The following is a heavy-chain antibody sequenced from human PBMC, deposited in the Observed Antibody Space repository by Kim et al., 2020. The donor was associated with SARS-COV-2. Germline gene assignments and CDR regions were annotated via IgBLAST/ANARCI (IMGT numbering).Heavy chain of an antibody. CDR2: IFNSGRT. D-gene: IGHD1-26*01. V-gene: IGHV4-59*13. Sequence: SETLSLTCTVSGGSISSYYWSWVRQPPGKGLEWIGYIFNSGRTNYNPSLKSRVTISVDTSKNQLSLKLSSVTAADTAMYYCARASSYYVIDYWGQGTLVTVSS. CDR3: ARASSYYVIDY. CDR1: GGSISSYY. J-gene: IGHJ4*02.